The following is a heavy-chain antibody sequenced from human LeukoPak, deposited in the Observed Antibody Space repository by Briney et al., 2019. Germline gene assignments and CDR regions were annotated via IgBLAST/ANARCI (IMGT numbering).Heavy chain of an antibody. V-gene: IGHV3-7*01. J-gene: IGHJ4*02. CDR3: ARESVRRISMRSKGFFDY. CDR2: IRQDGSEK. CDR1: GFVYSAFW. Sequence: GGSLRLSCAASGFVYSAFWMSWVRQAPGKGLEWVANIRQDGSEKYYEDSVKGRFTISRDNARNTLFLQMDSLRAEDTAVYYCARESVRRISMRSKGFFDYWGRGTRVTVSS. D-gene: IGHD3-22*01.